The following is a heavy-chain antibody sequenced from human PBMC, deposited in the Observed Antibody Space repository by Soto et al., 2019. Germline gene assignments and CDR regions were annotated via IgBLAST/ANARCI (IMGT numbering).Heavy chain of an antibody. V-gene: IGHV1-69*13. CDR2: TIPIFGTA. J-gene: IGHJ3*02. D-gene: IGHD2-21*02. CDR1: GGTFSSYA. CDR3: ARARLHIVVVTAIPDAFDI. Sequence: SVKVSCKASGGTFSSYAISWVRQAPGQGLEWMGGTIPIFGTANYAQKFQGRVTITADESTSTAYMELSSLRSEDTAVYYCARARLHIVVVTAIPDAFDIWGQGTMVTVSS.